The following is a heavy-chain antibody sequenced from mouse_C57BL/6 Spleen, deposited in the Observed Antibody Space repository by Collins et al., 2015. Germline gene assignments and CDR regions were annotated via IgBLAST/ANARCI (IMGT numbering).Heavy chain of an antibody. CDR1: GYTFTDYY. Sequence: QVQLKQSGAELVRPGASVKLSCKASGYTFTDYYINWVKQRPGQGLEWIARIYPGTGNSYYSEKFKGKATLTADKSSSTAYMELRSLTSEDSAVYYCTRTMDYWGQGTSVTVSS. V-gene: IGHV1-76*01. CDR2: IYPGTGNS. CDR3: TRTMDY. J-gene: IGHJ4*01.